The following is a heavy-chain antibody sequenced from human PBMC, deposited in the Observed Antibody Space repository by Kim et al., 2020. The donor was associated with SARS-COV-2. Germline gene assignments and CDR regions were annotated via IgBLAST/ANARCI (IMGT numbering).Heavy chain of an antibody. CDR3: ARDGYYYDSSGHLDY. CDR1: GFTFSSYG. D-gene: IGHD3-22*01. V-gene: IGHV3-33*01. CDR2: IWYDGSNK. J-gene: IGHJ4*02. Sequence: GGSLRLSCAASGFTFSSYGMHWVRQAPGKGLEWVAVIWYDGSNKYYADSVKGRFTISRDNSKNTLYLQMNSLRAEDTAVYYCARDGYYYDSSGHLDYWGQGTLVTVSS.